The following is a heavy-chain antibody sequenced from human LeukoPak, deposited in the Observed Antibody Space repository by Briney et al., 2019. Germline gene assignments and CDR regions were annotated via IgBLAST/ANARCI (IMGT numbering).Heavy chain of an antibody. CDR1: GGSISSGSYY. V-gene: IGHV4-61*02. CDR2: IYTSGST. D-gene: IGHD6-13*01. CDR3: ARDSLSSPFDY. Sequence: SETLSLTCTVSGGSISSGSYYWSWIRQPAGKGLEWIGRIYTSGSTNYNPSLKSRVTISVDTSKNQFSLKLSSVTAADTAVYYCARDSLSSPFDYWGQGTLVTVSS. J-gene: IGHJ4*02.